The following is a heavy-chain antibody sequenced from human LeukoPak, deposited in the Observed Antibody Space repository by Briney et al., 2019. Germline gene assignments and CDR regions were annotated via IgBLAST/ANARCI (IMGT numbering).Heavy chain of an antibody. J-gene: IGHJ4*02. CDR3: ARESHSGGSHRYYFDY. V-gene: IGHV4-61*02. D-gene: IGHD2-15*01. CDR2: IYTSGST. CDR1: GGSISSGSYY. Sequence: PSQTLSLTCTVSGGSISSGSYYWSWIRQPAGKGLEWIGRIYTSGSTNYNPSLKSRVTISVDTSKNQFSLKLSSVTAADTAVYYCARESHSGGSHRYYFDYWGQGTLVTVSS.